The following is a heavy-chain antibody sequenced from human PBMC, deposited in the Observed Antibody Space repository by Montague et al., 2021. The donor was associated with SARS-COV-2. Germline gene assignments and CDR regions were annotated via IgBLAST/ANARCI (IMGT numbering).Heavy chain of an antibody. CDR1: GGSISSSNYY. V-gene: IGHV4-39*02. D-gene: IGHD5-12*01. Sequence: SETLSLTCTVSGGSISSSNYYWDWIRQPPGKGLEWIGSIYDSGSTYYNPSLKSRVTISVGTSKNHFSPKLSSVTAADTAVYYCARRGRKLLPVATTIGGFDIWGQGTMVTVSS. CDR2: IYDSGST. J-gene: IGHJ3*02. CDR3: ARRGRKLLPVATTIGGFDI.